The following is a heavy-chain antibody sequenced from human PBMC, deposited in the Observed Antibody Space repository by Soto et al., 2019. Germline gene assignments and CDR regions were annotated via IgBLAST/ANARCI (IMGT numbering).Heavy chain of an antibody. J-gene: IGHJ4*02. V-gene: IGHV3-23*01. CDR3: AKVWPAGRITMLLGVWRGYYFDY. Sequence: EVQLLESGGGLVQPGGSLRLSCAASGFTFSSYAMSWVRQAPGKGLEWVSAISGSGGSTYYADSVKGRFTISRDNSKNTVNLKMTRLRAKDTVVYYCAKVWPAGRITMLLGVWRGYYFDYWGQGTLVTVSS. CDR2: ISGSGGST. CDR1: GFTFSSYA. D-gene: IGHD3-10*01.